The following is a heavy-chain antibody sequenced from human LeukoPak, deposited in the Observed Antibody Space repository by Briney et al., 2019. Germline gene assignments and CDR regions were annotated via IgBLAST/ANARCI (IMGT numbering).Heavy chain of an antibody. Sequence: GGSLRLSCAASGFTLSDYYMTWSRQAPGKGLEWVSYVSNGGSSSILYADSVKGRFTVFRDYAKNSPYLQMNSLIADDTGVYYCARDKSNKGHDCWGQGTLVTVSS. V-gene: IGHV3-11*01. CDR3: ARDKSNKGHDC. CDR1: GFTLSDYY. J-gene: IGHJ4*02. CDR2: VSNGGSSSI.